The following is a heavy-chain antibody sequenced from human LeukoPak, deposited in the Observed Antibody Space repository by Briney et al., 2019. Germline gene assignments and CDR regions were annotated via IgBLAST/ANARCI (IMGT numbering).Heavy chain of an antibody. D-gene: IGHD4-23*01. CDR1: GLTFTSHG. CDR2: IRNDGSDT. J-gene: IGHJ4*02. Sequence: PGGSLRLSCATSGLTFTSHGFHWVRQAAGKGLEWVAFIRNDGSDTYHANSVKGRFSISRDNSKNTVYLHMNSLRAEDTAAYYCARDRGKDYFDNWGQGTQVTVSS. CDR3: ARDRGKDYFDN. V-gene: IGHV3-30*02.